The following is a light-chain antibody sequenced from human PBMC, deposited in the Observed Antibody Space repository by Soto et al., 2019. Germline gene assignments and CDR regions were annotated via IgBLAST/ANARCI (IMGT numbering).Light chain of an antibody. V-gene: IGKV3-20*01. J-gene: IGKJ1*01. CDR2: GAS. CDR3: SECGGSFHT. CDR1: QSVSSSY. Sequence: LSRGESTTLSCRASQSVSSSYFAWYQQKPGQAPRLLIYGASSRATGIPDRFAGGGTGTEFAVSVFLLERDYYAVCCFSECGGSFHTSCQGTKVDIK.